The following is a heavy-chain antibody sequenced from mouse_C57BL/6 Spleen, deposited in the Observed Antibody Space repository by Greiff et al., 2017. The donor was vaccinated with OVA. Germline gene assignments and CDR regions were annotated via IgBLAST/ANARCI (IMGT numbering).Heavy chain of an antibody. V-gene: IGHV1-64*01. CDR2: IHPNSGST. CDR3: ARLRDPAWFAY. J-gene: IGHJ3*01. Sequence: QVQLQQPGAELVKPGASVKLSCKASGYTFTSYWMHWVKQRPGQGLEWIGMIHPNSGSTNYNEKFKSKATLTVDKSSSTAYMQRCSLTSEDSAVYYCARLRDPAWFAYWGQGTLVTVSA. CDR1: GYTFTSYW.